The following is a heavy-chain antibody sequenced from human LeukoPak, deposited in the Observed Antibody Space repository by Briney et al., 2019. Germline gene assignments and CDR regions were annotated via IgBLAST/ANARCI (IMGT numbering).Heavy chain of an antibody. V-gene: IGHV5-51*01. J-gene: IGHJ4*02. CDR3: ARQEYNNSPFDS. D-gene: IGHD1-1*01. CDR1: GYSFTSYW. CDR2: IYPGDSDN. Sequence: RGESLKISCKGSGYSFTSYWIGWVRQMPGKGLEWMGIIYPGDSDNRYSPSFQGQVTMSVDKSINTAYLQWSSLKASDTAMYYCARQEYNNSPFDSWGQGTLVTVSS.